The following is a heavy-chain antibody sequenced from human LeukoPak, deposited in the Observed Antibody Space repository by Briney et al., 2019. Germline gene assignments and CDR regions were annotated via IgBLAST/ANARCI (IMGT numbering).Heavy chain of an antibody. CDR1: GFTFSSYE. Sequence: QPGGSLRLSCAASGFTFSSYEMNWVRQAPGKGLEWVSHISSSGSTIYYADSVKGRFTISRDNAKNSLYLQMNSLRAEDTAVYYCARDPAMVRGVISNWGQGTLVTVSS. J-gene: IGHJ4*02. D-gene: IGHD3-10*01. CDR2: ISSSGSTI. CDR3: ARDPAMVRGVISN. V-gene: IGHV3-48*03.